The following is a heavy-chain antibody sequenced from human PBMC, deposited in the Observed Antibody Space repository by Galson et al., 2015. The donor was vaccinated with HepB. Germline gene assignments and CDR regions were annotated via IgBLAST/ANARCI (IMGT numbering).Heavy chain of an antibody. Sequence: SLRLSCAASGFTFSTYSMNWVRQAPGKGLEWISYISRSSSNRYYADSVNGRFIISRDDAKNSLYLQMNSLRDEDTAVYYCTRDRYCTSTTCSGYYYGMDVWGQGTTVTVSS. CDR1: GFTFSTYS. J-gene: IGHJ6*02. CDR3: TRDRYCTSTTCSGYYYGMDV. V-gene: IGHV3-48*02. CDR2: ISRSSSNR. D-gene: IGHD2-2*01.